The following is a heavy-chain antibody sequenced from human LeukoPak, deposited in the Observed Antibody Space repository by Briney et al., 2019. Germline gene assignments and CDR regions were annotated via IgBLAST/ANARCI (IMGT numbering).Heavy chain of an antibody. CDR1: GVSISSYY. J-gene: IGHJ5*02. Sequence: NPSETLSLTCTVSGVSISSYYWSWIRQPAGKGLEWIGRIYTSGSTNYNPSLKSRVTISVDTSKNQFSLMLTSVTAADTAVYYCARLESPGWFDPWGQGTLVTVSS. V-gene: IGHV4-4*07. CDR2: IYTSGST. CDR3: ARLESPGWFDP. D-gene: IGHD3-3*01.